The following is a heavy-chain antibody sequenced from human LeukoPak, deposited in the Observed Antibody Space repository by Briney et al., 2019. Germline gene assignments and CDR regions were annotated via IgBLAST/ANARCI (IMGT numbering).Heavy chain of an antibody. CDR1: GFTVSSNY. V-gene: IGHV3-53*01. J-gene: IGHJ4*02. D-gene: IGHD6-13*01. CDR3: ARGGYSSSWYYFDY. CDR2: IYSGGST. Sequence: GGSLRLSCAASGFTVSSNYMGWVRQAPGKGLEWVSVIYSGGSTYYADSVKGRFTISRDNSKNTLYLQMNSLRAEDTAVYYCARGGYSSSWYYFDYWGQGTLVTVSS.